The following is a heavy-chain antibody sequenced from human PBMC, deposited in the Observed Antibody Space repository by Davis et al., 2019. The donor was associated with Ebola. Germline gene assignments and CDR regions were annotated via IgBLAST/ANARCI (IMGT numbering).Heavy chain of an antibody. CDR2: ISHSGHT. J-gene: IGHJ4*02. CDR3: AGGYSSGWYDY. Sequence: MPSETLSLTCAVSGGSISSGGYSWSWIRQPPGKGLEWIGDISHSGHTYYNPSLRSRLTISVDTSKNHFSLKLSSVTAADTAVYYCAGGYSSGWYDYWGQGTLVTVSS. CDR1: GGSISSGGYS. V-gene: IGHV4-30-2*01. D-gene: IGHD6-19*01.